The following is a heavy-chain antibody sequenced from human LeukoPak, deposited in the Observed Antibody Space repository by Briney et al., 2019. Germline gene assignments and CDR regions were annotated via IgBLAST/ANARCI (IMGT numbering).Heavy chain of an antibody. Sequence: ASVKVSCKDSGYTFTGYYMHWVRQAPGQGLEWMGRINPNSGGTNYAQKFQGRVTMTRDTSISTAYMELSRLRSDDTAVYYCAREDSSSWNVDVWGQGTTVTVSS. D-gene: IGHD6-13*01. V-gene: IGHV1-2*06. J-gene: IGHJ6*02. CDR2: INPNSGGT. CDR3: AREDSSSWNVDV. CDR1: GYTFTGYY.